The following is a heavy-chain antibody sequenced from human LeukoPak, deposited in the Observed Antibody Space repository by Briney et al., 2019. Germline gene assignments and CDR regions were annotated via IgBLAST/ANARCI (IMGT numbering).Heavy chain of an antibody. CDR2: ITGGSGAK. CDR1: GFTFSSFA. D-gene: IGHD6-19*01. J-gene: IGHJ4*02. Sequence: GGSLRVSCTASGFTFSSFAMSWVRQAPGKGLEWVSTITGGSGAKYYADSVKGRFTISRDNSKDTLYLQMHSLRAEDTAVYFCAKDTPLTTYTSGWSSNSFDYWGQGTLVAVSS. V-gene: IGHV3-23*01. CDR3: AKDTPLTTYTSGWSSNSFDY.